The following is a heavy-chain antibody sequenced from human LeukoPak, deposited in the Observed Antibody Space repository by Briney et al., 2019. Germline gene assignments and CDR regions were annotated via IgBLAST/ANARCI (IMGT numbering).Heavy chain of an antibody. V-gene: IGHV3-23*01. CDR1: GFTFSSYA. Sequence: GGSLRLSCAASGFTFSSYAMSWVRQAPGKGLEWVSAISGGGGSTYYADSVKGRFTISRDNSKNTLYLQMNSLRAEDTAVYYCAKDAYYDILTGSPVDYWGQGTLVTVSS. J-gene: IGHJ4*02. D-gene: IGHD3-9*01. CDR2: ISGGGGST. CDR3: AKDAYYDILTGSPVDY.